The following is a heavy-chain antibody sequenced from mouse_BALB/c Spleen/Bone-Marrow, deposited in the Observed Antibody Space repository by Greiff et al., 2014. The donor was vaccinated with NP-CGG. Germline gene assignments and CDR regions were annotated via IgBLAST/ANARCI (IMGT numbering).Heavy chain of an antibody. CDR3: ARDDYAY. CDR1: GYTFTSYY. Sequence: LVESGPELVKPGASVRISCKASGYTFTSYYIHWVKQRPGQGLEWIGWIYPGNVNTKYNEKFKGKAILTADKSSSTAYMQLSSLTSEDSAVYFCARDDYAYWGQGTLVTVSA. CDR2: IYPGNVNT. J-gene: IGHJ3*01. V-gene: IGHV1S56*01. D-gene: IGHD2-4*01.